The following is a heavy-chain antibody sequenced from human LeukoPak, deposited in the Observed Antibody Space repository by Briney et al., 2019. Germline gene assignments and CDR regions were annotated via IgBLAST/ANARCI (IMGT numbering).Heavy chain of an antibody. CDR3: ARDYYDSSGHPTRLDAFDI. D-gene: IGHD3-22*01. CDR1: GDSVSSNSAA. Sequence: SQTLSLTCAISGDSVSSNSAAWNWIRQSPSRGLEWLGRTYYRSKWYNDYAVSVKSRITINPDTSKNQFSLQLNSVTPEDTAVCYCARDYYDSSGHPTRLDAFDIWGQGTMVTVSS. CDR2: TYYRSKWYN. V-gene: IGHV6-1*01. J-gene: IGHJ3*02.